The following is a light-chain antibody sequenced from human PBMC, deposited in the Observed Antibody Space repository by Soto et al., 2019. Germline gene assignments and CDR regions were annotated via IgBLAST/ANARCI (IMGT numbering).Light chain of an antibody. CDR3: NSYTGSSTYV. CDR1: SSDVGSYNR. J-gene: IGLJ1*01. CDR2: EVS. Sequence: SVVTQPPSVSGSPGQSVAISCTGTSSDVGSYNRVSWYQQPPGAAPKLMIYEVSNRPSGVPDRFSGSKSGNTASLTISGLQAEDEADYYCNSYTGSSTYVFGTGTRSPS. V-gene: IGLV2-18*02.